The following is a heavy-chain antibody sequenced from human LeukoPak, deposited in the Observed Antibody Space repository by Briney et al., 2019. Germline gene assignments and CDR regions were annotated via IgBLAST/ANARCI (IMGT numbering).Heavy chain of an antibody. V-gene: IGHV3-15*01. D-gene: IGHD5-18*01. Sequence: GGSLRLSCAASGFTFNIYAMSWVRQAPGKGLEWVGRIKSKTDGCTTDYAAPVKGRFTISRDDSKNTLYLQMNSLKTEDTAVYYCTSRGYSYGTTLSFDYWGQGTLVTVSS. J-gene: IGHJ4*02. CDR1: GFTFNIYA. CDR3: TSRGYSYGTTLSFDY. CDR2: IKSKTDGCTT.